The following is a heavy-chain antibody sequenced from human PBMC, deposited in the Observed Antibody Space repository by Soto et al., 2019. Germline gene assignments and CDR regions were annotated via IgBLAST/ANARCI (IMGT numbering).Heavy chain of an antibody. CDR2: MYYSGNP. J-gene: IGHJ6*02. CDR3: ARGDGYIFYYYYGLDV. Sequence: SETLSLTCAVSGGSVSSGSYYWSWIRQPPGKVLEWIGYMYYSGNPYYNPSLKSRVGISVDTSKNQFSLKLTSVTAADTAVYYCARGDGYIFYYYYGLDVWGQGTTVTVSS. V-gene: IGHV4-61*01. CDR1: GGSVSSGSYY. D-gene: IGHD3-3*02.